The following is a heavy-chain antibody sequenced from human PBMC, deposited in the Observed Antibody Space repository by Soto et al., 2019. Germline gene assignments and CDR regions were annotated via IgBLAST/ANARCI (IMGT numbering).Heavy chain of an antibody. V-gene: IGHV2-26*01. CDR3: ARRHLAVAVSPWFDP. J-gene: IGHJ5*02. Sequence: QVTLKESGPVPVKPTETLTLRCTVSGLSITDSEMGVSWIRQPPGQPLEWLAHIDSSGEKSYRTFLKSRLAISKDTSKSQIVLTMTNMDPADTATHYCARRHLAVAVSPWFDPWGQGIPVTVSS. CDR2: IDSSGEK. D-gene: IGHD6-19*01. CDR1: GLSITDSEMG.